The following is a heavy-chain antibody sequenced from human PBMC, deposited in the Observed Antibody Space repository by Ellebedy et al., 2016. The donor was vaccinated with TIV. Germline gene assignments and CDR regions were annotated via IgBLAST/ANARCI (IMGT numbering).Heavy chain of an antibody. CDR3: RPGHYSDA. V-gene: IGHV3-23*01. CDR1: GFSLSNSF. J-gene: IGHJ4*02. CDR2: LTADGRST. Sequence: GGSLRLXXAASGFSLSNSFMSWTRQAPGKGLEWVSTLTADGRSTYFADSVKGRFTISRDNSKNTVYLQMNSLRSEDTAVYYCRPGHYSDAWGQGTLVTVSS.